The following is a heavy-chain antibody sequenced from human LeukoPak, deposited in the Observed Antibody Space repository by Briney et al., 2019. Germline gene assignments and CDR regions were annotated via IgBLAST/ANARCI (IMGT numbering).Heavy chain of an antibody. CDR3: ARDYDSSGYTP. V-gene: IGHV4-34*01. Sequence: PSETLSLTCAVYGGSFSGYYWSWIRQPPGKGLEWIGEINHSGSTNYNPSLKSRVTISVDTSKNQFSLKLSSVTAADTAVYYCARDYDSSGYTPWGQGTLVTVSS. CDR2: INHSGST. D-gene: IGHD3-22*01. CDR1: GGSFSGYY. J-gene: IGHJ5*02.